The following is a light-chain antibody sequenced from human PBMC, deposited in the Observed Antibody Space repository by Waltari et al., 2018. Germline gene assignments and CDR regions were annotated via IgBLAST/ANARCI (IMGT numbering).Light chain of an antibody. CDR2: GST. V-gene: IGLV1-40*01. J-gene: IGLJ2*01. CDR1: SSNIGAGFD. Sequence: QSVLTQPPSVSGAPGQRVTISCPGTSSNIGAGFDVPWYQQHSGTAPKLLIEGSTYRPSGVPDRFSGDKSGTSASLAITGLQAEDDAYYYCQSYDSDLRGVFGGGTKLTVL. CDR3: QSYDSDLRGV.